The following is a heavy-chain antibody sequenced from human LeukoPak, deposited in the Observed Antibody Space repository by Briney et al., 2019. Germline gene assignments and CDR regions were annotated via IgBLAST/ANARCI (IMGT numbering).Heavy chain of an antibody. Sequence: PSETLSLTCAVSGGSISSGGYSWNWIRQPPGKGLEWIGYIYHSGSTYYNPSLKSRVTVLVDRSKNHFSLKLSSVTAADTAVYYCARGRVYSISPDVFDIWGQGTMVTVSS. CDR1: GGSISSGGYS. V-gene: IGHV4-30-2*01. D-gene: IGHD6-13*01. CDR2: IYHSGST. CDR3: ARGRVYSISPDVFDI. J-gene: IGHJ3*02.